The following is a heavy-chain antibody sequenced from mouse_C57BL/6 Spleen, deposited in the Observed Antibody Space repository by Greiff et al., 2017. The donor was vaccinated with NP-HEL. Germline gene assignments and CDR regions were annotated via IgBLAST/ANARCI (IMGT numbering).Heavy chain of an antibody. V-gene: IGHV1-82*01. J-gene: IGHJ2*01. Sequence: VQLQQSGPELVKPGASVKISCKASGYAFSSSWMNWVKQRPGKGLEWIGRIYPGDGDTNYNGKFKGKATLTAYKSSSTAYMQLSSLTSGDTAVYFCEREDSDYWGQGTTLTVSS. CDR2: IYPGDGDT. CDR1: GYAFSSSW. CDR3: EREDSDY.